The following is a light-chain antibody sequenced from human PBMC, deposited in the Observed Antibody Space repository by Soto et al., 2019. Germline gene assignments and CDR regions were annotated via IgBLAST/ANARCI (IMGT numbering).Light chain of an antibody. V-gene: IGKV1-27*01. Sequence: DIQMTQSPSSLSASVGDRVTITCRTSQGISNNLAWYQQKPGKVPKLLIYGASTLQSGVPSRFSGSRSGTDFTLTISSLQPEDVATYYCQKYDSAPLTFGQGTKVDFK. CDR2: GAS. J-gene: IGKJ1*01. CDR3: QKYDSAPLT. CDR1: QGISNN.